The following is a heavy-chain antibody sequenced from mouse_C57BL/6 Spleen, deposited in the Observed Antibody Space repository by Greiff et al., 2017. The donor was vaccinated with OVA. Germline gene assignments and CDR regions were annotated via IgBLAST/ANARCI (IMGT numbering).Heavy chain of an antibody. V-gene: IGHV14-4*01. CDR1: GFNIKDDY. D-gene: IGHD2-3*01. Sequence: EVQLQQSGAELVRPGASVKLSCTASGFNIKDDYMHWVKQRPEQGLEWIGWIDPENGDTEYASKVQGKATITADTSSNTAYLQLSSLTSEDTAVYYCTNSIRRFAYWGQGTLVTVSA. CDR3: TNSIRRFAY. CDR2: IDPENGDT. J-gene: IGHJ3*01.